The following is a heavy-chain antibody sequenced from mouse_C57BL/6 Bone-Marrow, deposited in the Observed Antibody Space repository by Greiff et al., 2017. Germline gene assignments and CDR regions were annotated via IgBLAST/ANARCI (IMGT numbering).Heavy chain of an antibody. V-gene: IGHV1-81*01. CDR3: ARELYWYVDV. J-gene: IGHJ1*03. Sequence: VQLQQSGAELARPGASVKLSCKASGYTFTSYGISWVKQRTGQGLEWIGEIYPRSGNTYYNEKFKGKATLTADESSSTAYMELRSLTSEDSAVYFCARELYWYVDVWGTGTTVTVSS. CDR1: GYTFTSYG. CDR2: IYPRSGNT.